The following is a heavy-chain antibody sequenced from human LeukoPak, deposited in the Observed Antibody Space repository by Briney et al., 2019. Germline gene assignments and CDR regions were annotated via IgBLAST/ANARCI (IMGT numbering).Heavy chain of an antibody. CDR2: IYYSGST. Sequence: PSETLSLTCTVSGGSISNDGHYWGWIRQPPGKDLEWIAIIYYSGSTYYNPSLKSRVTISVDTSKNQFSLKVSAVTAADTAVYYCAGQIYYDNSGRYYMDVWGKGTTVTVSS. D-gene: IGHD3-22*01. CDR1: GGSISNDGHY. CDR3: AGQIYYDNSGRYYMDV. J-gene: IGHJ6*03. V-gene: IGHV4-39*01.